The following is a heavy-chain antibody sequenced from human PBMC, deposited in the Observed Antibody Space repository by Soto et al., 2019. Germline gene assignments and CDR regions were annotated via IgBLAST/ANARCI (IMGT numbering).Heavy chain of an antibody. V-gene: IGHV3-23*01. CDR1: GFTFSNYD. Sequence: PGGSLRLSCAASGFTFSNYDMSWVRQAPGKGLEWVSTISSGGGSTYYADSVRGRFTISRDNSKNTLYLQLNSLRAEDTAMFYCAEGAPLSSAISYDLDYWGQGALVTVSS. CDR2: ISSGGGST. J-gene: IGHJ4*02. CDR3: AEGAPLSSAISYDLDY. D-gene: IGHD3-3*01.